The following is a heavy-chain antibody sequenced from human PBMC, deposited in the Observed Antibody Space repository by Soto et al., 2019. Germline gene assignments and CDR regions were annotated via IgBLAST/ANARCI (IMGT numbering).Heavy chain of an antibody. Sequence: GGSLRLSCAASGFTFSSYAMHWVRQAPGKGLEYVSAISSNGGSTYYANSVKGRFTISRDNSKNTLYLQMGSLRAEDMAVYYCARYPLRLGAFDIWGQGTMVTVSS. CDR3: ARYPLRLGAFDI. CDR2: ISSNGGST. V-gene: IGHV3-64*01. J-gene: IGHJ3*02. CDR1: GFTFSSYA.